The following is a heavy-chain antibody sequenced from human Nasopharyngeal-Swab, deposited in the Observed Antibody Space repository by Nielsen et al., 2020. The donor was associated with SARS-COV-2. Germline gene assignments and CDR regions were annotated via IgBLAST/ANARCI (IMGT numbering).Heavy chain of an antibody. CDR3: ARVSVMYNWKGLFDY. Sequence: WIRQPPGKGREWIGRIYHSGSTYYNPSLKSRFTISVYTSKNQFSLKLRYVTAADTAVYYCARVSVMYNWKGLFDYWGQGTLVTVSS. J-gene: IGHJ4*02. V-gene: IGHV4-38-2*02. D-gene: IGHD1-20*01. CDR2: IYHSGST.